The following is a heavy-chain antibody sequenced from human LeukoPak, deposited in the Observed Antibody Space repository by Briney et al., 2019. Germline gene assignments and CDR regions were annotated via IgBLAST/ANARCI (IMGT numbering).Heavy chain of an antibody. CDR2: ISSSRRTI. D-gene: IGHD2-15*01. V-gene: IGHV3-48*01. CDR1: GFTFSSYN. J-gene: IGHJ4*02. Sequence: GGSLRLSCAASGFTFSSYNINWVRQAPGKGLEWVSYISSSRRTISYADSVRGRFTISRDNAKNSLYMQMNSLRAEDTAVYYCARSSSRYCSGGSCYSGVLGYFDYWGQGTLVTVSS. CDR3: ARSSSRYCSGGSCYSGVLGYFDY.